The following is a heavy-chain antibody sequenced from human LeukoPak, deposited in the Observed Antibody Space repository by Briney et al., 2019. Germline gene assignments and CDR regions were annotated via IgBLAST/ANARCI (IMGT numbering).Heavy chain of an antibody. CDR2: IKQDGSEK. Sequence: GGSLRLSCVASGFTFSNYWMSWVRQAPGKGLEWVANIKQDGSEKYYVDSVKGRFTISRDNAKNSLYLQMNSLRAEDTAVYYCARGGYCSSTSCYNFDYWGQGTLVTVSS. V-gene: IGHV3-7*01. CDR1: GFTFSNYW. D-gene: IGHD2-2*02. CDR3: ARGGYCSSTSCYNFDY. J-gene: IGHJ4*02.